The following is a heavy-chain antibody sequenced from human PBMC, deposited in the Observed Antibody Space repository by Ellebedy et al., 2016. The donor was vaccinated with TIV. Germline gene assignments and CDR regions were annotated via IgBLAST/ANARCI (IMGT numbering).Heavy chain of an antibody. V-gene: IGHV4-59*12. CDR1: GDSTTRYY. D-gene: IGHD3-22*01. Sequence: MPSETLSLTCTVSGDSTTRYYWTWIRQSPGRVLEWIGYVYYSRTTNYNPSLKSRVTISVDTSKNQLSLKLSSVTDEGTAVYYCAREDSSGRFDYWGQGTLVTVPS. J-gene: IGHJ4*02. CDR2: VYYSRTT. CDR3: AREDSSGRFDY.